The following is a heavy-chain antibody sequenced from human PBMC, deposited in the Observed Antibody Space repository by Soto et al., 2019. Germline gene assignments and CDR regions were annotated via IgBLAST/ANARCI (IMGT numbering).Heavy chain of an antibody. D-gene: IGHD3-22*01. Sequence: SETLSLTCTVSGGSVSSVISYWSWIRQPPGKGLEWIAYIYYSGSTNYNPSLKNRVTISVDTSKNQFSLKLSSVTAADAAVYYCARATADGSGYYYFDYWGQGTLVTVSS. CDR3: ARATADGSGYYYFDY. V-gene: IGHV4-61*01. CDR2: IYYSGST. J-gene: IGHJ4*02. CDR1: GGSVSSVISY.